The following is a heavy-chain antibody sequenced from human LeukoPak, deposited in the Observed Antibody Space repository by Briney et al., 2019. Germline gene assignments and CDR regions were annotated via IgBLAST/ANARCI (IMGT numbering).Heavy chain of an antibody. CDR3: VSHMGHYDILTPPW. Sequence: GESLEISCKGSGYSFTTYWIGWVRQMPGKGLEWMGIIYPGDSDTRYSPSFQGQVTISADKSISTAYLQWSSLKASDTAMYYCVSHMGHYDILTPPWGGQGTLVTVSS. D-gene: IGHD3-9*01. V-gene: IGHV5-51*01. CDR1: GYSFTTYW. J-gene: IGHJ4*02. CDR2: IYPGDSDT.